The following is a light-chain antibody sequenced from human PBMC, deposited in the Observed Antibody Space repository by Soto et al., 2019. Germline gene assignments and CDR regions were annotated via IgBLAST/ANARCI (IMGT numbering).Light chain of an antibody. CDR3: QQFGNSPYT. V-gene: IGKV3-20*01. J-gene: IGKJ2*01. CDR1: QSVSSSY. CDR2: GAS. Sequence: IVLTQSSGTLTLYPGERATLSCRASQSVSSSYLAWYQQKPGQTPRLLIYGASSRATGIPDRFSGSGSGTDFTLTISRLEPEDFAVYYCQQFGNSPYTFGQGTKLDIK.